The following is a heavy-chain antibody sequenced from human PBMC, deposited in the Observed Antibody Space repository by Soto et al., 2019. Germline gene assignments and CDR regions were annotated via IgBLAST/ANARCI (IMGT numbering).Heavy chain of an antibody. D-gene: IGHD3-9*01. CDR1: GFTFSSYA. V-gene: IGHV3-23*01. J-gene: IGHJ5*02. CDR3: AKDGNPIPYLTGYYRLGWFDP. Sequence: EVQLLESGGGLVQPGGSLRLSCAASGFTFSSYAMSWVRQAPGKGLEWVSAISGSGGSTYYAYSVKGRFTISRDNSKNTLYLQMNSLRAEDTAVYYCAKDGNPIPYLTGYYRLGWFDPWGQGTLVTVSS. CDR2: ISGSGGST.